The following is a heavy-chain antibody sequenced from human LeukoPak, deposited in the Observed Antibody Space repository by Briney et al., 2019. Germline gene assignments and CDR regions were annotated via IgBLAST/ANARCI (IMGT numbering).Heavy chain of an antibody. D-gene: IGHD3-3*01. CDR3: ARDRRITIFGVVTFGY. J-gene: IGHJ4*02. V-gene: IGHV1-69*05. CDR2: IIPIFGTA. CDR1: GGTFSSYA. Sequence: VASVKVSCKASGGTFSSYAISWVRQAPGQGLEWMGRIIPIFGTANYAQKFQGRVTITTNESTSTAYMELSSLRSEDTAVYYCARDRRITIFGVVTFGYWGQGTLVTVSS.